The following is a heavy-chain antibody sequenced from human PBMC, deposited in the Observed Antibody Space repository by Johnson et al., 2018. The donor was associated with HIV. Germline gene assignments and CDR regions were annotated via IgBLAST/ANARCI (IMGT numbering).Heavy chain of an antibody. CDR1: GFTFRTYA. CDR3: ARDGYCSGGSCYSGDRLDAFDI. Sequence: QVQLVESGGGLVQPGGSLRLSCAASGFTFRTYAGSWVRQAPGTGLEWVAVIWYDGGKKYYADSVKGRFSSSRDNSKNTRYLQMNSLRAEDSAVYYCARDGYCSGGSCYSGDRLDAFDIWGQGTMVTVSS. V-gene: IGHV3-33*08. J-gene: IGHJ3*02. CDR2: IWYDGGKK. D-gene: IGHD2-15*01.